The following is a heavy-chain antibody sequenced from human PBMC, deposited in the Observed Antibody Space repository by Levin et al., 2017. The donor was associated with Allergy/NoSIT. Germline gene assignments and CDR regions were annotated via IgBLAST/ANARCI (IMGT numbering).Heavy chain of an antibody. V-gene: IGHV4-59*08. CDR1: GGSISSDY. D-gene: IGHD6-19*01. CDR2: IYYSGST. Sequence: SETLSLTCTVSGGSISSDYWSWIRQPPGKGLEWIGYIYYSGSTNYNPSLKSRVTISVDMSKNQFSLKLSSVTAADTAVYYCASALEAAVAAGYWYFDLWGRGTLVTVSS. J-gene: IGHJ2*01. CDR3: ASALEAAVAAGYWYFDL.